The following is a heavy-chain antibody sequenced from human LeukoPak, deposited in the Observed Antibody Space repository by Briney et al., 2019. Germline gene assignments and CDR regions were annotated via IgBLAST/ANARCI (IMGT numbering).Heavy chain of an antibody. Sequence: GGSLRLSCAASGFTFSRYWMHWVRQAPGKGLVWVSRINTDGSSTSYADSVKGRFTISRDNAKNTLYLQMNSLRAEDTAVYYCARVGMTFGEGAFDIWGQGTMVTVSS. V-gene: IGHV3-74*01. D-gene: IGHD3-10*01. J-gene: IGHJ3*02. CDR1: GFTFSRYW. CDR2: INTDGSST. CDR3: ARVGMTFGEGAFDI.